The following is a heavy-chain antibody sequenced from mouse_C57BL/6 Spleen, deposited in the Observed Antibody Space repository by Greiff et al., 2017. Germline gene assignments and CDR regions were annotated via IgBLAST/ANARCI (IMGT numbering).Heavy chain of an antibody. CDR2: IDPSDSYT. J-gene: IGHJ1*03. D-gene: IGHD1-1*01. CDR3: ARKLPTYWYFDV. CDR1: GYTFTSYW. V-gene: IGHV1-50*01. Sequence: QVQLQQPGAELVKPGASVKLSCKASGYTFTSYWMQWVKQRPGQGLEWIGEIDPSDSYTNYNQKFKGKATLTVDTSSSTAYMQLSSLTSEDSAVYYCARKLPTYWYFDVWGTGTTVTVSS.